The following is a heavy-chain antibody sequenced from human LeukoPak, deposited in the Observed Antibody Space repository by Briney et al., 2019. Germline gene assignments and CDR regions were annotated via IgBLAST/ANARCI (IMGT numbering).Heavy chain of an antibody. CDR3: ASVHYAMDV. CDR2: ISGSTIYI. V-gene: IGHV3-21*01. Sequence: PGGSLRLSCAASGFTVSSNYMTWVRQAPGKGLEWVSSISGSTIYIHYADSVKGRFTISRDNAKNSLYLQMNSLRAEDTAVYYCASVHYAMDVWGQGTTVTVSS. J-gene: IGHJ6*02. CDR1: GFTVSSNY.